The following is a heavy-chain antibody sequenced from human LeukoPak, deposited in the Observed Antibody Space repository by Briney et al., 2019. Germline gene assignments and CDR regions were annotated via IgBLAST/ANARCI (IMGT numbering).Heavy chain of an antibody. Sequence: IPSETLSLTCTVSGGSISSSSYYWGWIRQPPGKGLEWIGTIYYSGSTYYNPSLKSRVTISVDTSKNQFSLKLSSVTAAGTAVYYCARDSVARFYLPNNWFDPWGQGTLVTVSS. J-gene: IGHJ5*02. D-gene: IGHD3-3*01. V-gene: IGHV4-39*02. CDR3: ARDSVARFYLPNNWFDP. CDR2: IYYSGST. CDR1: GGSISSSSYY.